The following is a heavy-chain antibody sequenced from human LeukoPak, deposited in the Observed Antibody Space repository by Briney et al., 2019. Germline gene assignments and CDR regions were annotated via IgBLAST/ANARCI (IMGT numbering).Heavy chain of an antibody. CDR3: AKVHYYDSSGYPAL. CDR2: ISGSGGST. V-gene: IGHV3-23*01. J-gene: IGHJ4*02. D-gene: IGHD3-22*01. CDR1: GFTFSSYA. Sequence: GGSLRLSCAASGFTFSSYAMSWVRQAPGKRLEWVSAISGSGGSTYYADSVKGRFTISRDNSKNTLYLQMNSLRAEDTAVYYCAKVHYYDSSGYPALWGQGTLVTVSS.